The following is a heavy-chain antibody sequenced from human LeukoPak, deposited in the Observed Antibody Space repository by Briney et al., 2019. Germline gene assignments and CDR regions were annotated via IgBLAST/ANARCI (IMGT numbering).Heavy chain of an antibody. J-gene: IGHJ4*02. Sequence: GGSLRLSCTASGITFSHYWMSWARQAPGKGVEWVANIKQDGSEKYYVDSVKGRFTISRDNAKNSLYLQMNSLRAEDTAVYYCARRRGSYSDDYWGQGTLVTVSS. V-gene: IGHV3-7*01. D-gene: IGHD1-26*01. CDR3: ARRRGSYSDDY. CDR1: GITFSHYW. CDR2: IKQDGSEK.